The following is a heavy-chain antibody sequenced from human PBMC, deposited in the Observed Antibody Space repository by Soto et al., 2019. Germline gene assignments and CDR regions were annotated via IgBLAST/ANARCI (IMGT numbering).Heavy chain of an antibody. CDR2: MNPNSGNT. Sequence: GASVKVSCKASGGTFSSYAVSWVRQAPGQGLEWMGWMNPNSGNTSYAQKFQGRVTITRHTSISTAYMELSSLRSEDTAVYYCARETQWIRLWLRTSGWFDPWGQGTLVTVSS. D-gene: IGHD5-18*01. V-gene: IGHV1-8*03. CDR1: GGTFSSYA. CDR3: ARETQWIRLWLRTSGWFDP. J-gene: IGHJ5*02.